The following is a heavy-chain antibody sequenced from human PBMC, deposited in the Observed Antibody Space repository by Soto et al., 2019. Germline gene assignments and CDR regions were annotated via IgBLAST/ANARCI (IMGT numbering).Heavy chain of an antibody. V-gene: IGHV3-33*01. D-gene: IGHD2-15*01. CDR1: GFTFSSYG. CDR3: SRMGGYCSGGSCYSAAFDI. J-gene: IGHJ3*02. Sequence: HPGGSLRLSCAASGFTFSSYGMHWVRQAPGKGLEWVAVIWYDGSNKYYADSVKGRFTISRDNSKNTLYLQMNSLRVEDTAVYYCSRMGGYCSGGSCYSAAFDIWGQGTMVTVSS. CDR2: IWYDGSNK.